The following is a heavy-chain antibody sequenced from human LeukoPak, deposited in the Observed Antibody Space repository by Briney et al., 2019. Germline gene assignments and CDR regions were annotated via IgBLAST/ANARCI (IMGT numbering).Heavy chain of an antibody. D-gene: IGHD3-3*01. CDR3: ARFWSGYLPDY. V-gene: IGHV1-18*01. Sequence: ASVTVSCKPSGYSFTTYGIGWVRQAPGQGLEWMGLISTDNGDTNYAPNFQGRVAMTTDTSPSTAYMELRSLRSDDTAVYYCARFWSGYLPDYWGQGTLVTVSS. J-gene: IGHJ4*02. CDR1: GYSFTTYG. CDR2: ISTDNGDT.